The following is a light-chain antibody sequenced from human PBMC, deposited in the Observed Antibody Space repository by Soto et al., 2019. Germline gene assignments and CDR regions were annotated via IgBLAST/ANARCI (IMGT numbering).Light chain of an antibody. V-gene: IGKV3-20*01. CDR3: QQYGLSPFT. Sequence: EIVLTQSPGTLSFSPGERATLSCRASRHVYSNSLAWYQQRPGQAPRLLVYAASNRATGIPDRFSGSGSGTDFTLTISRLEPEDFAVYYCQQYGLSPFTFGPGTKVDIK. CDR2: AAS. CDR1: RHVYSNS. J-gene: IGKJ3*01.